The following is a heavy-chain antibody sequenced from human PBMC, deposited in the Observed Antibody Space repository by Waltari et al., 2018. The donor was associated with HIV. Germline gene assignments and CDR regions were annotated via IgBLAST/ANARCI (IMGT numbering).Heavy chain of an antibody. CDR1: GGSISSYY. D-gene: IGHD3-22*01. CDR3: ARDYYDSSGYYYGYSP. J-gene: IGHJ5*02. V-gene: IGHV4-59*01. CDR2: IYYSGST. Sequence: QVQLQESGPGLVKPSETLSLTCTVSGGSISSYYWSWIRQPPGKGLEWIGYIYYSGSTNNNPSRKSRVTISVDTSKNQFSLKLSSVTAADTAVYYCARDYYDSSGYYYGYSPWGQGTLVTVSS.